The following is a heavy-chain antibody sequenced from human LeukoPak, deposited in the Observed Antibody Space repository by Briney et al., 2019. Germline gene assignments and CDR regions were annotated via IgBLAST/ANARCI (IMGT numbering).Heavy chain of an antibody. CDR3: ARAKTTGKYSGSSLDY. CDR1: GFTFSSYS. CDR2: ISSSSSTI. V-gene: IGHV3-48*01. Sequence: GGSLRLSCAASGFTFSSYSMNWVRQAPGKGLEWVSYISSSSSTIYYADSVKGRFTISRDNAKNSLYLQMNSLRAEDTAVYYCARAKTTGKYSGSSLDYWGQGTLVTVSS. D-gene: IGHD1-26*01. J-gene: IGHJ4*02.